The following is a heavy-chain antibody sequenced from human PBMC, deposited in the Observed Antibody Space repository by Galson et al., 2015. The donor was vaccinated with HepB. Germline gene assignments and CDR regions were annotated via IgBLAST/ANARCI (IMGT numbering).Heavy chain of an antibody. CDR1: GYSFTNYW. J-gene: IGHJ4*02. CDR2: IYPGDSDA. D-gene: IGHD3-3*01. Sequence: QSGAEVKKPGESLKISCKASGYSFTNYWLGWVRQLPGKGLEWMGIIYPGDSDARYSPSFQGQVSISVDKSSTTAYLQWGSLEASDTAMYYCARHADTDIDFWSPIDYWGQGTHVTVSS. V-gene: IGHV5-51*01. CDR3: ARHADTDIDFWSPIDY.